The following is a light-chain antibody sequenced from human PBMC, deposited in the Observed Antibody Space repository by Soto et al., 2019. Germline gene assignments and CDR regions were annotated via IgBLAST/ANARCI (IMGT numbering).Light chain of an antibody. CDR3: QQYKSYXXXT. CDR1: QSILTW. V-gene: IGKV1-5*01. J-gene: IGKJ5*01. Sequence: DIQMTQSPSTLSASVGDRVTITCRASQSILTWLAWYQQKPGKAPKLLIYDASNLQSGVPSRFSGSVSGTEFSLTISSXXXXXXATYYCQQYKSYXXXTFGXGT. CDR2: DAS.